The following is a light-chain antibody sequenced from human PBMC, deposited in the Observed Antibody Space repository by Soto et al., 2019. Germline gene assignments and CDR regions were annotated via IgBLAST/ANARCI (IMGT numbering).Light chain of an antibody. CDR3: QQYNNWPPYT. Sequence: EIVMTQSPATLSVSPGERATLSCRASQSVSSNLAWHQQQPGQAPRLLIYGASTRATGIPARFSGSGSGTEFTLTITILQSEDFAVYYCQQYNNWPPYTFGQGTKLEIK. V-gene: IGKV3-15*01. J-gene: IGKJ2*01. CDR1: QSVSSN. CDR2: GAS.